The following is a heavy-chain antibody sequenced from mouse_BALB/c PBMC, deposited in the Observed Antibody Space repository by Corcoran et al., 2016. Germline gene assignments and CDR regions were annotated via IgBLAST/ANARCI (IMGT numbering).Heavy chain of an antibody. V-gene: IGHV1-26*01. D-gene: IGHD2-3*01. J-gene: IGHJ2*01. Sequence: EVQLQQSGPELVKPGASVKISCKASGYSFTGYYMHWVKQSHVKSLEWIGRINPYNGATSYNQNFKDKASLTVDKSSSTAYMELHSLTSEDSAVYYCARSGIYDGYRYFDYWGQGTTLTVSS. CDR1: GYSFTGYY. CDR3: ARSGIYDGYRYFDY. CDR2: INPYNGAT.